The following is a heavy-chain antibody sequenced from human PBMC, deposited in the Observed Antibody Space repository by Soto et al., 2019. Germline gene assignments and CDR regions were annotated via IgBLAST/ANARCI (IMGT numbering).Heavy chain of an antibody. CDR3: AKGGRRISGWIGTFYYYGLDV. CDR1: GFTFSSYA. Sequence: EVLLLESGGGLVQPGGSLRLSCAASGFTFSSYAMSWVRQAPGKGLEWVSGFSGTDNGTHYADSVKGRFTISRDNSKNTLYLQMNSLRAEDTAVYYCAKGGRRISGWIGTFYYYGLDVWGQGTTVTVSS. D-gene: IGHD6-19*01. CDR2: FSGTDNGT. J-gene: IGHJ6*02. V-gene: IGHV3-23*01.